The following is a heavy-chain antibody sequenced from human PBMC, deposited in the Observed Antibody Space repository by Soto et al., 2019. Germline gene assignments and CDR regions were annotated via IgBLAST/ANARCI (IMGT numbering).Heavy chain of an antibody. CDR2: ISWNSGSI. Sequence: EVQLVESGGGLVQPGRSLRLSCAASGFTFDDYAMHWVRQAPGKGLEWVSGISWNSGSIGYADSVKGRFTISRDNAKNSLYLQTNSLRAEDTPLYYCAKGGQLLVEGGGYWGQGTLVTVSS. D-gene: IGHD2-2*01. CDR3: AKGGQLLVEGGGY. V-gene: IGHV3-9*01. CDR1: GFTFDDYA. J-gene: IGHJ4*02.